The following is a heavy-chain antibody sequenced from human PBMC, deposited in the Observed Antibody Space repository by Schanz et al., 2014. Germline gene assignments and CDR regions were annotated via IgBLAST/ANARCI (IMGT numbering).Heavy chain of an antibody. CDR2: ISGSNGNT. V-gene: IGHV1-18*01. J-gene: IGHJ6*03. CDR3: ARDHVATTDYDYFFYYLDV. CDR1: GYTFISYG. D-gene: IGHD1-1*01. Sequence: QVQLVQSGAEVRKPGASVKVSCKASGYTFISYGISWVRQAPGQGLEWLGWISGSNGNTNYAQKLQGRVTMTADTSTSTAYMDLRSLRSDDTAVYYCARDHVATTDYDYFFYYLDVWATGITVIVSS.